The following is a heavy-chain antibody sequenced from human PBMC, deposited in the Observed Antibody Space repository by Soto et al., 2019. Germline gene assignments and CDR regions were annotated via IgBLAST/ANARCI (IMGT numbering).Heavy chain of an antibody. CDR3: ASSVSGVTDAFDI. J-gene: IGHJ3*02. CDR2: ISAYNGNT. CDR1: GYTFTSYG. D-gene: IGHD4-4*01. Sequence: ASVKVSCKASGYTFTSYGISWVRQAPGQGLERMGWISAYNGNTNYAQKLQGRVTMTTDLSTSTAYMELRSLRSDDTAVYYCASSVSGVTDAFDIWGQGTMVTVSS. V-gene: IGHV1-18*01.